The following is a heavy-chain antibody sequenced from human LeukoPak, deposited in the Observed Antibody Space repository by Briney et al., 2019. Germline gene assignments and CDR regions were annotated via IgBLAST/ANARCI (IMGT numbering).Heavy chain of an antibody. V-gene: IGHV4-31*11. Sequence: SETLSLTCAVYGGSFSGYYWSWIRQHSGKGLEWIGYIYYSGSTYYNPSLKSRVTISVDTSKNQFSLKLSSVTAADTAVYYCARGEWAYGPNWFDPWGQGTLVTVSS. CDR1: GGSFSGYY. CDR3: ARGEWAYGPNWFDP. CDR2: IYYSGST. D-gene: IGHD1-26*01. J-gene: IGHJ5*02.